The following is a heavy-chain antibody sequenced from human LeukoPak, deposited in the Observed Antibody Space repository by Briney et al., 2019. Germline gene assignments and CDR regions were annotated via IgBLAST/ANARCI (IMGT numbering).Heavy chain of an antibody. Sequence: GGSLRLSCAASGFTSSSYWVSWVRQAPGKGLGWGANIKQEGSEKYYVDSVKGRFTISRDNAQNSLYLQMNSLRAEDTAVYYCARAPTPRRGWYPYGMDVWGQGTTVTVSS. V-gene: IGHV3-7*01. J-gene: IGHJ6*02. D-gene: IGHD6-19*01. CDR3: ARAPTPRRGWYPYGMDV. CDR1: GFTSSSYW. CDR2: IKQEGSEK.